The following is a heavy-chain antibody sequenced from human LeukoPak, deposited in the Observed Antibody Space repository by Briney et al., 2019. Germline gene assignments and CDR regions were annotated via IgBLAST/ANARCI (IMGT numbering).Heavy chain of an antibody. Sequence: GGSLRLSCAASGFTFSNYWMYWARQAPGKGLVWVSRISTDASRSSYADSVKGRFTISRDNAKNTLYLQMNSLRAEDTAVYYCVSSGDSGYWGQGTLVTVSS. J-gene: IGHJ4*02. CDR3: VSSGDSGY. CDR2: ISTDASRS. V-gene: IGHV3-74*01. CDR1: GFTFSNYW. D-gene: IGHD3-22*01.